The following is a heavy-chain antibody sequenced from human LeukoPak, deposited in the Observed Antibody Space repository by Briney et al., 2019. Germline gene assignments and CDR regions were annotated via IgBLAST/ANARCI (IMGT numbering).Heavy chain of an antibody. J-gene: IGHJ4*02. D-gene: IGHD3-16*01. V-gene: IGHV6-1*01. Sequence: SQTRSLTCAISGDSVASSSSAWNWVMQSPSRGLEWLGRTYYRSKWYNDYAESVKSRIAINPDTSKNQFSLHLNSVTPEDTAVYYCVRGGHFDYWGQGSLVTVSS. CDR3: VRGGHFDY. CDR1: GDSVASSSSA. CDR2: TYYRSKWYN.